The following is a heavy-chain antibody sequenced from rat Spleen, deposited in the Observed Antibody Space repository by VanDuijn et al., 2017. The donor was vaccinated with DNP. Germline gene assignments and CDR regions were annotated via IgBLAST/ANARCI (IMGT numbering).Heavy chain of an antibody. Sequence: QVQLKESGPGLVQPSQTLSLTCTVSGFSLTSYTVSWVRQPPGKGLEWIAAMSSGGSTYYNSAVQSRLSISRDTSKGQVFLKMNSLQPEDTGTYYCARHSGVYYGSSYVMDPWGQGTSVTVSS. CDR3: ARHSGVYYGSSYVMDP. J-gene: IGHJ4*01. CDR2: MSSGGST. D-gene: IGHD1-6*01. V-gene: IGHV2-6*01. CDR1: GFSLTSYT.